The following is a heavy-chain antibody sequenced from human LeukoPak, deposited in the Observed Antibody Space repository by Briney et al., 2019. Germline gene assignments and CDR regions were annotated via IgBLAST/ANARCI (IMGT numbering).Heavy chain of an antibody. CDR1: GGSISSGGYY. CDR2: IYYSGST. D-gene: IGHD5-18*01. CDR3: ARDVDTGCMDV. Sequence: SQTLSLTCTVSGGSISSGGYYWSWIRQHPGKGLEWVGYIYYSGSTYYNPSLKSRVTISVDTSKNQFSLKLSSVTAADTAVYYSARDVDTGCMDVWGQGTTVTVSS. J-gene: IGHJ6*02. V-gene: IGHV4-31*03.